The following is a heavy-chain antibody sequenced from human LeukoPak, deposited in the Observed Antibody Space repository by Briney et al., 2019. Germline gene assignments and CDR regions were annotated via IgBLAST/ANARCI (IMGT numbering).Heavy chain of an antibody. J-gene: IGHJ4*02. Sequence: ASETLSLTCTVSGGSISSSGYYWGWIRQPPGKGLEWTGCIYHSGNTYYNPSLKNRLAMSIDTSKNQFSLKLSSVTAADTAVYYCAKLIGSDYFDYWGQGILVTVSS. CDR1: GGSISSSGYY. V-gene: IGHV4-39*07. CDR3: AKLIGSDYFDY. D-gene: IGHD1-1*01. CDR2: IYHSGNT.